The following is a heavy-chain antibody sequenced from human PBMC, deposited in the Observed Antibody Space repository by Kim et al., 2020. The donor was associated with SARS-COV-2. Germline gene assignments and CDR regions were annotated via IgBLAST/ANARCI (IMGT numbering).Heavy chain of an antibody. J-gene: IGHJ6*02. V-gene: IGHV4-59*13. CDR2: IYYSGST. CDR1: GGSISSYY. D-gene: IGHD2-15*01. Sequence: SETLSLTCTVSGGSISSYYWSWIRQPPGKGLEWIGYIYYSGSTNYNPSLKSRVTISVDTSKNQFSLKLSSVTAADTAVYYCARAPSFDATYYYGMDVWGQGTTVTVSS. CDR3: ARAPSFDATYYYGMDV.